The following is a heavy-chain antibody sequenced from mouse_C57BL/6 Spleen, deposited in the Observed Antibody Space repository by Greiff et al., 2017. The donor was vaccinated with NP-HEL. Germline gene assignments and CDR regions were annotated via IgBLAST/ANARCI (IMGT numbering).Heavy chain of an antibody. V-gene: IGHV5-4*01. CDR3: ARDRVYYGNYYAMDY. D-gene: IGHD2-1*01. J-gene: IGHJ4*01. Sequence: EVKLVESGGGLVKPGGSLKLSCAASGFTFSSYAMSWVRQTPEKRLEWVATISDGGSYTYYPDNVKGRFTISRDNAKNNLYLQMSHLKSEDTAMYYCARDRVYYGNYYAMDYWGQGTSVTVSS. CDR1: GFTFSSYA. CDR2: ISDGGSYT.